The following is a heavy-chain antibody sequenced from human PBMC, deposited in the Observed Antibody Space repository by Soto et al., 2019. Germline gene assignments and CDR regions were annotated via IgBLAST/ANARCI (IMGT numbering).Heavy chain of an antibody. D-gene: IGHD6-19*01. CDR3: ARGLGYKQSVAGS. Sequence: SETLSLTCTVSGGSISSYYWSWIRQPPGKGLEWIGYIYYSGSTNYDPSLKSRVTISVDTSKNQFSLKLSSVTAADTAVYYCARGLGYKQSVAGSWGQGTLVTVSS. J-gene: IGHJ4*02. CDR1: GGSISSYY. V-gene: IGHV4-59*01. CDR2: IYYSGST.